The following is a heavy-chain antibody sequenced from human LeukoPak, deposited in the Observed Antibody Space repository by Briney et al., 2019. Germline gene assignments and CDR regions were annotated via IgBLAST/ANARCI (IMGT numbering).Heavy chain of an antibody. V-gene: IGHV4-59*01. Sequence: PSETLSLTCTVSGGSISSYYWSWIRQPPGKGLEWIGYIYYSGSTNYNPSLKSRVTISVDTSKNQFSLKLSSATAADTAVYYCARGARAKTTVYYYYYMDVWGKGTTVTVSS. D-gene: IGHD4-17*01. J-gene: IGHJ6*03. CDR1: GGSISSYY. CDR3: ARGARAKTTVYYYYYMDV. CDR2: IYYSGST.